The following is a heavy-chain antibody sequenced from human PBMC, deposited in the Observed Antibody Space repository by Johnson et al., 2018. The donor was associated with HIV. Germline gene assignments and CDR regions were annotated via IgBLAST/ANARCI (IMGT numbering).Heavy chain of an antibody. J-gene: IGHJ3*02. Sequence: QVQLVESGGGVVQPGRSLRLSCAASGFTFSSYGMHWVRQAPGKGLEWVAVIWYDGSNKYYADSVKGRFTISRDNSKNTLYLQMNSLRAEDTAVYYCAKDHYDDSSGYFDAFDIWGQGTMVTVSS. CDR1: GFTFSSYG. D-gene: IGHD3-22*01. V-gene: IGHV3-33*06. CDR2: IWYDGSNK. CDR3: AKDHYDDSSGYFDAFDI.